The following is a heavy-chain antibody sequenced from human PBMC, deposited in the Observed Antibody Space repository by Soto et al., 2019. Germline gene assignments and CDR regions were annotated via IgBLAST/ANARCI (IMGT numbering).Heavy chain of an antibody. J-gene: IGHJ6*02. Sequence: VKVSCKASGGTFSSYAISWVRQAPGQGLEWMGGIIPIFGTANYAQKFQGRVTITADESTSTAYMELSSLRSDDTAVYYCARDRNLNYYDSSGYYYSSGMDVWGQGTTVTVSS. CDR1: GGTFSSYA. CDR3: ARDRNLNYYDSSGYYYSSGMDV. CDR2: IIPIFGTA. D-gene: IGHD3-22*01. V-gene: IGHV1-69*01.